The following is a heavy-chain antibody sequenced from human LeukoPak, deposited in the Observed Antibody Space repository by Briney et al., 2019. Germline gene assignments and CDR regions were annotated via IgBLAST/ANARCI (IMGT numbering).Heavy chain of an antibody. V-gene: IGHV3-30*18. CDR1: GFTFSSYG. CDR2: ISYDGSNK. D-gene: IGHD5-18*01. CDR3: AKGGTGYSYGYLDH. J-gene: IGHJ4*02. Sequence: GGSLRLSCAASGFTFSSYGMHWVRQAPGKGLEWVAVISYDGSNKYYADSVKGRFAISRDNSKNTLYLQMNSLRAEDTAVYYCAKGGTGYSYGYLDHWGQGTLVTVSS.